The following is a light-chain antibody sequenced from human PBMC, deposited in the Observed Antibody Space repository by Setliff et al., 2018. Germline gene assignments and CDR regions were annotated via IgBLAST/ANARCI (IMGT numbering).Light chain of an antibody. CDR2: EVS. CDR1: SSDIGGYNY. J-gene: IGLJ1*01. CDR3: SSYASSSIPYV. V-gene: IGLV2-14*01. Sequence: QSVPTQPASVSGSPGQSITISCTGTSSDIGGYNYVSWYQQHSGKAPKLMIYEVSNRPSGVSNRFSGSKSGNTASLTISGLQAEDEADYYCSSYASSSIPYVFGSGTRSPS.